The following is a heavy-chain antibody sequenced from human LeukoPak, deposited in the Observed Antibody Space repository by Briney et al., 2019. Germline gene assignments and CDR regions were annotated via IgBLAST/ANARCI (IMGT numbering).Heavy chain of an antibody. Sequence: GGSLRLSCAASGFTFSSYGMHWVRQAPGKGLEWLSYINIGGTNTHYADSVKGRFTISRDNAKKSLYLEMNNLRAEGTAVYYCATDGAGFDTWGQGVLVTVSS. CDR1: GFTFSSYG. J-gene: IGHJ5*02. CDR2: INIGGTNT. V-gene: IGHV3-48*04. CDR3: ATDGAGFDT.